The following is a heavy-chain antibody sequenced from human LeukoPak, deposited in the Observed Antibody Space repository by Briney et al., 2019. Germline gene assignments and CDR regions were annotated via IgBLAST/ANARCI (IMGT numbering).Heavy chain of an antibody. D-gene: IGHD6-13*01. CDR1: GGSISSGGYS. V-gene: IGHV4-30-2*01. CDR2: IYHSGST. Sequence: SQTLSLTCAVSGGSISSGGYSWSWIRQPPGKGLEWIGYIYHSGSTYYNPSLKSRVTISVDRSKNQFSLKLSSVTAADTAVYYCARGLAAVEGDAFDIWGQGTMVTVSS. J-gene: IGHJ3*02. CDR3: ARGLAAVEGDAFDI.